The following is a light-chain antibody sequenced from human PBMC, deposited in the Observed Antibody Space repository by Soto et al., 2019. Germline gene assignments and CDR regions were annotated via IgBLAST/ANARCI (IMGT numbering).Light chain of an antibody. CDR1: RDDVGGYNY. J-gene: IGLJ2*01. V-gene: IGLV2-8*01. CDR2: EVT. CDR3: SSYVVSNVVF. Sequence: QSALTQRPSASGSPGQSVTISCAGTRDDVGGYNYVSWYQHHPGKAPKLLIYEVTKRPSGVTDRFSGSKSGNTAYLTVSGLRAEDEALYYCSSYVVSNVVFFGGGTKLTVL.